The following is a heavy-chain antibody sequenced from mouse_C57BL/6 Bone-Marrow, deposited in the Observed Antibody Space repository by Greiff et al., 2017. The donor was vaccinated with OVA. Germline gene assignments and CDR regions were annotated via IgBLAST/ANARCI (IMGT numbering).Heavy chain of an antibody. J-gene: IGHJ4*01. CDR3: ARSYGSSHY. CDR2: IRNKANGYTT. V-gene: IGHV7-3*01. D-gene: IGHD1-1*01. Sequence: DVKLVESGGGLVQPGGSLSLSCAVSGFTFTDYYMSWVRQPPGKALAWLGFIRNKANGYTTEYSASVKGRFTISRENSQSILYLQMNALRAEDSATYYCARSYGSSHYWGQGTSVTVSS. CDR1: GFTFTDYY.